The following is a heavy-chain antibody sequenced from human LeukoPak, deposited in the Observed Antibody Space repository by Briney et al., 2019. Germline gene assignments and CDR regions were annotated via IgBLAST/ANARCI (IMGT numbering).Heavy chain of an antibody. J-gene: IGHJ4*02. CDR3: AKERDGCADY. CDR2: ISYDGSNK. CDR1: GFTFSSYG. V-gene: IGHV3-30*18. D-gene: IGHD5-24*01. Sequence: GGSLRLSCAASGFTFSSYGMHWVRQATGKGLEWVAVISYDGSNKYYADSVKGRFTISRDNSKNTLYLQMNSLRAEDTAVYYCAKERDGCADYWGQGTLVTVSS.